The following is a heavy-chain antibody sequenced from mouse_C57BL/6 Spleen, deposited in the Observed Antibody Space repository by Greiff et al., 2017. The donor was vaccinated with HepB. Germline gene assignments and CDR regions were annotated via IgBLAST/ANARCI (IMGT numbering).Heavy chain of an antibody. CDR3: ASDYSNYFDY. J-gene: IGHJ2*01. CDR1: GFTFSSYG. Sequence: EVQVVESGGDLVKPGGSLKHSCAASGFTFSSYGMSWVRQTPDKRLEWVATISSGGSYTYYPDSVKGRFTISRDNAKNTLYLQRSSLKSEDTAMYYCASDYSNYFDYWGQGTTLTVSS. V-gene: IGHV5-6*01. D-gene: IGHD2-5*01. CDR2: ISSGGSYT.